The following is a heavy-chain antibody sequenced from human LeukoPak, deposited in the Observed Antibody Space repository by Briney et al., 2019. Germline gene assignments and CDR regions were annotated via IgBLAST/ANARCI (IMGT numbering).Heavy chain of an antibody. D-gene: IGHD3-10*01. CDR3: AKDMVRGVIINPYYYYYYGMDV. V-gene: IGHV3-30*18. Sequence: GRSLRLSCAASRFTFSSYGMHWVRQAPGKGLEWVAVISYDGSYKYYADSVKGRFTISRDNSKNTLYLQMNSLRAEDTAVYYCAKDMVRGVIINPYYYYYYGMDVWGKGTTVTVSS. J-gene: IGHJ6*04. CDR1: RFTFSSYG. CDR2: ISYDGSYK.